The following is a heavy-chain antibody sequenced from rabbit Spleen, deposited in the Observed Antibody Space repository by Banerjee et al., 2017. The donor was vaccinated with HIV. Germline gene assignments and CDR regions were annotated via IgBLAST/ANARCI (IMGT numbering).Heavy chain of an antibody. CDR2: IDSGSSGFT. D-gene: IGHD1-1*01. CDR3: ARDTSSSFSSYGMDL. V-gene: IGHV1S40*01. Sequence: QSLEESGGDLVKPGASLTLTCTASGVSFSISSYMCWVRQAPGKGLEWIACIDSGSSGFTYFATWAIGRFTCSKPSSTTVTLQLTRLTAADTATYFCARDTSSSFSSYGMDLWGPGTLVTVS. J-gene: IGHJ6*01. CDR1: GVSFSISSY.